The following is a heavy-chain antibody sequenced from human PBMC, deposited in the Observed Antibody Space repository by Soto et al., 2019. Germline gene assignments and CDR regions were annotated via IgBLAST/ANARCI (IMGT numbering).Heavy chain of an antibody. CDR1: GGSISSYY. CDR2: VHHSWGS. D-gene: IGHD3-10*01. Sequence: QVQLQESGPGLVKPSETLSLSCTVSGGSISSYYWSWFRQSPGKRMEWIGYVHHSWGSSYNPSLRSRVAISLDTSKSQFSLKVPSVTATDPAVYYCARQGFGPLPGLVEVWGQGTTVNVS. J-gene: IGHJ6*02. CDR3: ARQGFGPLPGLVEV. V-gene: IGHV4-59*08.